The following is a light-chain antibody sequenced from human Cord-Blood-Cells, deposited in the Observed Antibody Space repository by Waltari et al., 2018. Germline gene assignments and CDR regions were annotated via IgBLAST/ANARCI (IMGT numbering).Light chain of an antibody. CDR2: DAS. V-gene: IGKV3-11*01. Sequence: IVLTQSPATLSLSPGDRATLSCRARQSVSSYLAWYQQKPGQAPRLLIYDASNRATVIPARFSGSGSGTDFTLTISSLEPEDFAVYYCQQRSNWPPYTFGQGTKLEIK. CDR1: QSVSSY. CDR3: QQRSNWPPYT. J-gene: IGKJ2*01.